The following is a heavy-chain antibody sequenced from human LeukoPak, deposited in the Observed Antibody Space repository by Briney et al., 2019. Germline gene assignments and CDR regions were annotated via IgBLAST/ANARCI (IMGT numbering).Heavy chain of an antibody. Sequence: SETLSLTCTVSGASINNNFWSWIRQPPGKGLEWIGYIYSSGSANYNPSLKSRVIISGDTSKNQISLNLTSVTAADTAVYFCARHRDYYDTWGHGTLVTVSS. J-gene: IGHJ4*01. CDR1: GASINNNF. CDR2: IYSSGSA. CDR3: ARHRDYYDT. V-gene: IGHV4-59*08. D-gene: IGHD3-22*01.